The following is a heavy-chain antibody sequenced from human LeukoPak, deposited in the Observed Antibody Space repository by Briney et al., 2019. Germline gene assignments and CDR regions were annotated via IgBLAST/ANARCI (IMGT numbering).Heavy chain of an antibody. CDR1: GGTFLSHI. Sequence: GASVKVSCKTSGGTFLSHIFSWVRQAPGHGLEWIGKITPVIETAKYAQTFQGRVSIYTDKDTTTVYMELRSLRSDDTAVYYCARTCGGDCFNAFDIWGQGTMVTVSS. V-gene: IGHV1-69*08. J-gene: IGHJ3*02. D-gene: IGHD2-21*02. CDR3: ARTCGGDCFNAFDI. CDR2: ITPVIETA.